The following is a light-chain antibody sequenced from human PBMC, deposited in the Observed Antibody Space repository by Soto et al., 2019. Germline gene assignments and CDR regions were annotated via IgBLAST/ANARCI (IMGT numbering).Light chain of an antibody. CDR1: QSVSSN. CDR3: QQYNNWFWT. J-gene: IGKJ1*01. CDR2: GAS. V-gene: IGKV3-15*01. Sequence: EIVMTQSPATLSVSPGERATLSCRASQSVSSNLAWYQQKPGQAPRLLIYGASTRATGIPARFSGSGSGTEFTLTISSLLSEDFAVYYCQQYNNWFWTFGQGTKVDIK.